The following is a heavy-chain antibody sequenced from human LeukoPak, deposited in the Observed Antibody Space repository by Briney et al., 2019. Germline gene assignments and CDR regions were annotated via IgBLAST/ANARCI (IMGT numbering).Heavy chain of an antibody. V-gene: IGHV3-30*04. Sequence: GGSLRLSCAASGFTFSSYAIHWVRQAPGKGLEWVAAISNDGSNKYYADSVKGRFTISRDNSKNTLHLEMNSLRAEDTAVYYCARVGPGPVYYFDYWGQGTLVTVSS. CDR1: GFTFSSYA. CDR3: ARVGPGPVYYFDY. CDR2: ISNDGSNK. D-gene: IGHD3-10*01. J-gene: IGHJ4*02.